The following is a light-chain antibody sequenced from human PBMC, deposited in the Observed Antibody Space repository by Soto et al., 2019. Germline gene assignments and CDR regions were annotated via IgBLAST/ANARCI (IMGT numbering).Light chain of an antibody. J-gene: IGLJ3*02. CDR1: SSDVGGYNY. Sequence: QPVLTQPASVSGSPGQSITISCTGTSSDVGGYNYVSWFQQHPGKAPKLMIYEVSNRPSGVSNRFSGSKSVNTASLTISGLQAEDEADYYCISYTPTSTWVFGGGTKLTVL. CDR2: EVS. V-gene: IGLV2-14*01. CDR3: ISYTPTSTWV.